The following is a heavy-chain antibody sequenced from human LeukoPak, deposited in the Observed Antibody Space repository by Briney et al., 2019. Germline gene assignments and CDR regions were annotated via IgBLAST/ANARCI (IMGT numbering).Heavy chain of an antibody. Sequence: GGSLRLSCAASGFIFSNFWMSWVRQAPGKGLEWVANIREDGSEAYYVDFVKGRFTISRDNDKNSLHLQMNSLRVEDTAVYYCARVLYFRENSYAGPFDQWGQGTLVTVSS. CDR3: ARVLYFRENSYAGPFDQ. D-gene: IGHD5-18*01. CDR1: GFIFSNFW. J-gene: IGHJ4*02. CDR2: IREDGSEA. V-gene: IGHV3-7*01.